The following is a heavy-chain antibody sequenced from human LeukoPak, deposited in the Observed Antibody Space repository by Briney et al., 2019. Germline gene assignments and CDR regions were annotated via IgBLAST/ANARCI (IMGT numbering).Heavy chain of an antibody. CDR1: GFTFSSYS. J-gene: IGHJ4*02. CDR3: ARGGPGIAAAGTLDY. D-gene: IGHD6-13*01. Sequence: PGGSLRLSCAASGFTFSSYSMNWVRQAPGKGLEWVSSISSSSSYIYYAYSVKGRFTISRDNAKNSLYLQMNSLRAEDTAVYYCARGGPGIAAAGTLDYWGQGTLVTVSS. V-gene: IGHV3-21*01. CDR2: ISSSSSYI.